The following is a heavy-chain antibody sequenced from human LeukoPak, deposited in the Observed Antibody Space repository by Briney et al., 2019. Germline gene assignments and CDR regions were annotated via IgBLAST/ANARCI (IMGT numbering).Heavy chain of an antibody. CDR2: ISSSSSYI. Sequence: GGSLRLSCAASGFTFSSYSMNWVRQAPGKGREWVSSISSSSSYIYYADSVKGRFPISRDNAKNSLYLQMNSLRAEDTAVYYCAREGTIFRSFDPWGQGTLVTVSS. CDR1: GFTFSSYS. CDR3: AREGTIFRSFDP. V-gene: IGHV3-21*01. J-gene: IGHJ5*02. D-gene: IGHD3-3*01.